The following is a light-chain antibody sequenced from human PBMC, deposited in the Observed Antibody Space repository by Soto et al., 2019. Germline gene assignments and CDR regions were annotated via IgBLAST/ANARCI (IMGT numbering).Light chain of an antibody. CDR3: QQYGSSSYT. Sequence: EIVLTQSPGTLSLSPGERATLSYRASQSVSSSYLAWYQQKPGQAPRLLIYGASGRATGITDRFSGSGSGTDFTLSISRLEPEDFAVYYCQQYGSSSYTFGQGTKLEIK. CDR1: QSVSSSY. J-gene: IGKJ2*01. CDR2: GAS. V-gene: IGKV3-20*01.